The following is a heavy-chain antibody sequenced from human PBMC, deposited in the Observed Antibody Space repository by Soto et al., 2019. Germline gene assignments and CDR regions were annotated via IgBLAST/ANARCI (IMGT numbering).Heavy chain of an antibody. D-gene: IGHD1-7*01. CDR2: SSATGSGT. CDR1: GFTFSSYG. V-gene: IGHV3-23*01. CDR3: AKDRRAGGNYGFYSDF. Sequence: EMQLLESGGGLVQPGGSLRFSCAVSGFTFSSYGMTWVRQAPGKGLEWISFSSATGSGTYYADSVKGRFTISRDNSKNTLYLQMTSLRADDTAVYYWAKDRRAGGNYGFYSDFWGQGALVIVSS. J-gene: IGHJ4*02.